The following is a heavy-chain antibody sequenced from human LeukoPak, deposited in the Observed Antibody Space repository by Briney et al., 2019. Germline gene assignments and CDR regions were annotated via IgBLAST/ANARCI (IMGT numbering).Heavy chain of an antibody. Sequence: PSETLSLTCTVSGGSINSYYWNWIRQPPGKGLEWIAYIHYSGSTNYNPSLKSRVTISVDTSKSQFPLTLSSVTAADTAVYYCARDVSDVAMDVWGQGTTVTVSS. V-gene: IGHV4-59*12. CDR2: IHYSGST. CDR1: GGSINSYY. D-gene: IGHD2-15*01. CDR3: ARDVSDVAMDV. J-gene: IGHJ6*02.